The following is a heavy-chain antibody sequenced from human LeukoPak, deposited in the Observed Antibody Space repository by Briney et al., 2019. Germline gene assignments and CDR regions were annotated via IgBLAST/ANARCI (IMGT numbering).Heavy chain of an antibody. V-gene: IGHV3-21*01. CDR3: ARDPETTVTSRDGY. CDR1: GFTFSSYS. Sequence: GGSLRLSCAASGFTFSSYSMNWVRQAPGKGLEWVSSISSSSSYIYYADSVKGRFTISRDNAKNSLYLQMNSLRAEDTAGYYCARDPETTVTSRDGYWGQGNVVTVSS. J-gene: IGHJ4*02. CDR2: ISSSSSYI. D-gene: IGHD4-17*01.